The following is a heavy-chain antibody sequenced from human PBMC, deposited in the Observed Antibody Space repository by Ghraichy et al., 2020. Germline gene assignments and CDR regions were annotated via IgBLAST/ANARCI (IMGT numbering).Heavy chain of an antibody. D-gene: IGHD3-10*01. CDR3: ARDSLLWFGELLRSYYYYGMDV. J-gene: IGHJ6*02. Sequence: ASVKVSCKASGYTFTSYAMHWVRQAPGQRLEWMGWINAGNGNTKYSQKFQGRVTITRDTSASTAYMELSSLRSEDTAVYYCARDSLLWFGELLRSYYYYGMDVWGQGTTVTVSS. V-gene: IGHV1-3*01. CDR2: INAGNGNT. CDR1: GYTFTSYA.